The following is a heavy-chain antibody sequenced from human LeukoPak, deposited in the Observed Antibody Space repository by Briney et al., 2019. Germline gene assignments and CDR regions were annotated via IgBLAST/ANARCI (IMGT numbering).Heavy chain of an antibody. CDR2: IDAGATT. CDR3: AKVSHY. Sequence: GGSLRLSCAASGFTFSSYAMSWVRQAPGKGLEWVSAIDAGATTYYADSVKGRFTLSRDNSKNTLYLQMNSLRADDTAVYYCAKVSHYWGQGTLVTVSS. V-gene: IGHV3-23*01. J-gene: IGHJ4*02. CDR1: GFTFSSYA.